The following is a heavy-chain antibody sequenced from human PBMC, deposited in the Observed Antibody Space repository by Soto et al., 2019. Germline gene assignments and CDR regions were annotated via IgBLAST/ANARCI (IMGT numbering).Heavy chain of an antibody. D-gene: IGHD6-19*01. CDR3: AREWSIAVTLDY. Sequence: ASVKVSCKASGYTFTGYYMHWVRQAPGQGLEWMGWINPNSGGTNYAQKFQGRVTMTRDTSISTAYMELSRLRSDDTAVYYCAREWSIAVTLDYWGQGTLVTVSS. CDR1: GYTFTGYY. V-gene: IGHV1-2*02. CDR2: INPNSGGT. J-gene: IGHJ4*02.